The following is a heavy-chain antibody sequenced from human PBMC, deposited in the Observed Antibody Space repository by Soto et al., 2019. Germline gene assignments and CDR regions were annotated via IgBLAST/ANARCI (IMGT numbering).Heavy chain of an antibody. D-gene: IGHD2-15*01. CDR1: GLHFSSYT. CDR2: INPSGATT. J-gene: IGHJ4*02. V-gene: IGHV3-23*01. Sequence: HGGALRLSCASSGLHFSSYTMTLVRHAPGEGPEWVSIINPSGATTYYAGSVKGRFTISRDNSKNTLYLQMNSLRADDTAVYYCAKRLQPAVGPFDCWGLGTLVTVFS. CDR3: AKRLQPAVGPFDC.